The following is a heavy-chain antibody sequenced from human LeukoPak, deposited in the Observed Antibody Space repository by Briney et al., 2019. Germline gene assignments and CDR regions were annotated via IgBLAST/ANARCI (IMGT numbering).Heavy chain of an antibody. CDR1: GFTFDDYA. V-gene: IGHV3-9*01. CDR2: ISWNSGSI. J-gene: IGHJ4*02. D-gene: IGHD6-19*01. Sequence: QPGRSLRLSCAASGFTFDDYAMHWVRQAPGKGLEWVSGISWNSGSIGYADSVKGRFTISRDNAKNSLYLQMNSLRAEDTAVYYCARRSGLDYWGQGTLVTVSS. CDR3: ARRSGLDY.